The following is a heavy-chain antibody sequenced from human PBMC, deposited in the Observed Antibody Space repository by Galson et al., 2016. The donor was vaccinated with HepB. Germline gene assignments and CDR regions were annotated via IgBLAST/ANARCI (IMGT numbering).Heavy chain of an antibody. V-gene: IGHV5-51*01. CDR2: IYPGDSDT. Sequence: QSGAEVKKPGESLKISCKGSGYSFTSYWIGWVRQMPGKGLEWMGIIYPGDSDTRYSPSFQGQVTISADKSISTAYLQWSSLKASDTAMYYCARKALGGIAGAGNKWFDPWGQGTLVTVSS. J-gene: IGHJ5*02. CDR1: GYSFTSYW. CDR3: ARKALGGIAGAGNKWFDP. D-gene: IGHD6-19*01.